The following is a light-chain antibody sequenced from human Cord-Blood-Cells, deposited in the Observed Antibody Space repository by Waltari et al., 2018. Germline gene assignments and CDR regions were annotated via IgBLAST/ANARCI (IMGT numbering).Light chain of an antibody. CDR3: QQYNNWPSWT. V-gene: IGKV3-15*01. CDR1: QSVSSN. CDR2: GAS. J-gene: IGKJ1*01. Sequence: EIVMTQSPATLSVSPGERATLSCRASQSVSSNLAWYQQKPGQAPRPLIYGASTRATGIPARFGGSGSGTEFTLTISSLQSEDFAVYYCQQYNNWPSWTFGQGTKVEIK.